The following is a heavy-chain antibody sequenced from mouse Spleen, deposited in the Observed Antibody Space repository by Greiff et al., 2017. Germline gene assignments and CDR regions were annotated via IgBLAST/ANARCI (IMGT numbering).Heavy chain of an antibody. J-gene: IGHJ2*01. CDR2: IYPGNSDT. V-gene: IGHV1-5*01. CDR1: GYTFTSYW. D-gene: IGHD1-2*01. Sequence: EVQLQQSGTVLARPGASVKMSCKASGYTFTSYWMHWVKQRPGQGLEWIGAIYPGNSDTSYNQKFKGKAKLTAVTSTSTAYMELSSLTNEDSAVYYCTRSSLLRLSFDYWGQGTTLTVSS. CDR3: TRSSLLRLSFDY.